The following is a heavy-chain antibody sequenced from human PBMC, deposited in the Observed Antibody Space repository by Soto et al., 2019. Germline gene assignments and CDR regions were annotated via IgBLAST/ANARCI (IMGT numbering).Heavy chain of an antibody. Sequence: GASVKVSCKASGYTFTSYYINWVRQATGQGLEWMGWMNPNSGNTGYAQKFQGRVTMTRNTSISTAHMELSSLRSEDTAVYYCARGLRTPYDFWSGYHKYYYYYYYMDVWGKGTTVTVS. CDR1: GYTFTSYY. CDR2: MNPNSGNT. D-gene: IGHD3-3*01. CDR3: ARGLRTPYDFWSGYHKYYYYYYYMDV. V-gene: IGHV1-8*01. J-gene: IGHJ6*03.